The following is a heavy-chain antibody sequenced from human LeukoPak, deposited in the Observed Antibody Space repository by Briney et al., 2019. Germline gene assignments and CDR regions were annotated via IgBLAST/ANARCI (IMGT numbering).Heavy chain of an antibody. D-gene: IGHD4-17*01. J-gene: IGHJ4*02. CDR2: ISYDGSNK. CDR3: AKVRSRHDYGDSYFDY. CDR1: GFTFSSYG. Sequence: GGSLRLSCAASGFTFSSYGMHWVRQAPGKGLEWVAVISYDGSNKYYADSVKGRFTISRDNSKNTLYLQMNSLRAEDMALYYCAKVRSRHDYGDSYFDYWGQGTLVTVSS. V-gene: IGHV3-30*18.